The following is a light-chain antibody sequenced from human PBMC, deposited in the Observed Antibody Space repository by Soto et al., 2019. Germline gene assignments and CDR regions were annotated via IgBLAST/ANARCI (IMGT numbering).Light chain of an antibody. CDR2: LAS. CDR1: QGIRNY. CDR3: QYLNSFPLT. J-gene: IGKJ4*01. V-gene: IGKV1-9*01. Sequence: IQLTQSPSSLSASVGERVTITCRASQGIRNYLAWYQQKPGKAPNLLIYLASTLQGGVPSRFSGSGSGTDFSLTISSLQPEDVATYYCQYLNSFPLTFGGGTKVELK.